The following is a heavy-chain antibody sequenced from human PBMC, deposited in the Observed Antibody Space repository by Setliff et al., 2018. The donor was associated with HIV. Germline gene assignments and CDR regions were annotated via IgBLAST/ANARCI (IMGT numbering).Heavy chain of an antibody. CDR3: ARAGYYGSTSYWEYFQH. Sequence: PSETLSLTCTVSGGSISSYYWSWIRQPPGKRLEWIGYIYYTGSTNYNPSLKSRVTISLDTSKNQFSLNLSSVTAADTAVYYCARAGYYGSTSYWEYFQHWGQGTLVTVSS. V-gene: IGHV4-59*01. CDR1: GGSISSYY. J-gene: IGHJ1*01. CDR2: IYYTGST. D-gene: IGHD3-22*01.